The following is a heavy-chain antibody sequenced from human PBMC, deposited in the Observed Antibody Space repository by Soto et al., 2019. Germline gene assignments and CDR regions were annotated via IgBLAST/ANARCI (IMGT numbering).Heavy chain of an antibody. CDR3: AKGNGPSARFHRYGLDV. D-gene: IGHD2-21*01. J-gene: IGHJ6*02. CDR2: VSDDGGTT. CDR1: GFTFAGHV. Sequence: EMQLLESGGGLVQPGGSLRLSCKASGFTFAGHVMSWVRQAPGKGLEWVSYVSDDGGTTYYASSVKGRFSISRDNSKNTLYLEMTSLTAEDAAVYYCAKGNGPSARFHRYGLDVWGQGTTVTVPS. V-gene: IGHV3-23*01.